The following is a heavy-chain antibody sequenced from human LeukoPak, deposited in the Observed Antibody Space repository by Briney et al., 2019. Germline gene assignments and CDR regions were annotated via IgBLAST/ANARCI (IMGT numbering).Heavy chain of an antibody. CDR3: ARQSISGSSLSYFDY. Sequence: TSETLSLTCTVSGXSISSYYWSWIRQPPGKGLEWIGNIYDSGSTNYNPSLKSRVTISVDTSKNQCSLKLSSVTAADTAVYYCARQSISGSSLSYFDYWGQGTLVNVSS. CDR1: GXSISSYY. D-gene: IGHD3-22*01. V-gene: IGHV4-59*01. J-gene: IGHJ4*02. CDR2: IYDSGST.